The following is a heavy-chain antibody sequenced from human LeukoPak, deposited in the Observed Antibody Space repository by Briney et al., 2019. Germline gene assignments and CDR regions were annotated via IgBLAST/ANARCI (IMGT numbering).Heavy chain of an antibody. V-gene: IGHV1-18*01. Sequence: ASVKVSCKASGYTFTSYGISWVRQAPGQGLEWMGWISAYNGNTNYAQKLQGRVTMTTDTFTSTAYMELRSLRSDDTAVYYCARSSPYYDFWSGYYFDYWGQGTLVTVSS. D-gene: IGHD3-3*01. J-gene: IGHJ4*02. CDR3: ARSSPYYDFWSGYYFDY. CDR2: ISAYNGNT. CDR1: GYTFTSYG.